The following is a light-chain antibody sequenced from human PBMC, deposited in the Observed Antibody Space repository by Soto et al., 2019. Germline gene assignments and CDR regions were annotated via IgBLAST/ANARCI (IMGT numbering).Light chain of an antibody. V-gene: IGKV3-20*01. Sequence: EIVLTQSPGTLSLSPGERATLSCRASQSISSSYLAWYQQKPGQAPRLLIFGASNRATGIPDRFSGSGSGTDFTLTTNRLEPEDFAVYYCQQYGSSPRTFGQGTKVEIK. J-gene: IGKJ1*01. CDR1: QSISSSY. CDR2: GAS. CDR3: QQYGSSPRT.